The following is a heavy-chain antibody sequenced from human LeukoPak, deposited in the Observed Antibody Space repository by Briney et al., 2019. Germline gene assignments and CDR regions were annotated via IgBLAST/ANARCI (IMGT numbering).Heavy chain of an antibody. CDR2: ISWNGDNI. V-gene: IGHV3-9*01. CDR3: AKRGLCSALVGKGIGPTWFDP. J-gene: IGHJ5*02. Sequence: PGGSLRLSCAASGFTFDDFAMHWVRQTPGKGLEWVSSISWNGDNIAYADSVKGRFTISRDNAKSSLYLQMNSLRPEDTAVYYCAKRGLCSALVGKGIGPTWFDPGGQGTRATVST. CDR1: GFTFDDFA. D-gene: IGHD4/OR15-4a*01.